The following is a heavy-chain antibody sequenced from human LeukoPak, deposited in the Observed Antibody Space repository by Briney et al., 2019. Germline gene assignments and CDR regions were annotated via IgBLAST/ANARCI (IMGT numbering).Heavy chain of an antibody. CDR1: GFTFSNAW. D-gene: IGHD1-26*01. CDR2: LKSKTDGGTT. Sequence: PGGSLRLSCTASGFTFSNAWMSWVRQAPGKGLEWVGRLKSKTDGGTTDYAAPVKGRFTMSRDDSKNTLYLQMNSLKTEDTAVYYCATWDYFTKDPDCWGQGTLVTVSS. J-gene: IGHJ4*02. V-gene: IGHV3-15*07. CDR3: ATWDYFTKDPDC.